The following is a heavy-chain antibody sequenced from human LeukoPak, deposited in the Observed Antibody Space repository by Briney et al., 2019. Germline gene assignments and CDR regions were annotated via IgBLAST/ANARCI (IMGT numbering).Heavy chain of an antibody. J-gene: IGHJ4*02. V-gene: IGHV5-51*01. CDR3: ARPSVTTAIREYYFDY. Sequence: GESLKISSNGSGYNFAGYWIGWGRQMPGKGLECMGSICPGDSDTRYSPSFQSQVTMSADRSISTAYLQWSSLKASDTAMYYCARPSVTTAIREYYFDYWGQGTLVTVSS. CDR1: GYNFAGYW. CDR2: ICPGDSDT. D-gene: IGHD4-17*01.